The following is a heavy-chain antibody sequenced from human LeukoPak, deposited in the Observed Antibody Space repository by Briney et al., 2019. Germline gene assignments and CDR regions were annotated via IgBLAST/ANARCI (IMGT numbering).Heavy chain of an antibody. CDR3: AREASTDFDY. D-gene: IGHD5/OR15-5a*01. CDR1: GYTFIRYS. J-gene: IGHJ4*02. CDR2: INPSGGST. V-gene: IGHV1-46*01. Sequence: ASLKVSCKTSGYTFIRYSIGWVRQAPGQGLEWMGIINPSGGSTSYAQKFQGRVTMTRDMSTSTVYMELSSLRADDTAVYYCAREASTDFDYWGQGTLVTVSS.